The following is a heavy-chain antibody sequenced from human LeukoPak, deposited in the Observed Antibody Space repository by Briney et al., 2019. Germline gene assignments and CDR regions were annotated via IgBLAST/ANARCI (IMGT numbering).Heavy chain of an antibody. J-gene: IGHJ4*02. CDR3: ARHGILLGLGDFDY. D-gene: IGHD2-15*01. V-gene: IGHV4-34*01. CDR2: INHSGST. Sequence: SETLSLTCAVYGGSFSGYYWSWIRQPPGKGLEWIGEINHSGSTNYNPSLKSRVTISVDTSKNQFSLRLSSVTAADTAVYYCARHGILLGLGDFDYWGQGTLVTVSS. CDR1: GGSFSGYY.